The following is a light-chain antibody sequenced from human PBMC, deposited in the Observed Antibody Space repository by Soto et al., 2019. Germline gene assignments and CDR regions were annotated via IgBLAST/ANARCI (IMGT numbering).Light chain of an antibody. V-gene: IGLV2-14*01. CDR3: SSYTSSSTLV. J-gene: IGLJ2*01. Sequence: QSALTQPASVSESPGQSITISCTGTSGDVGGYNYVSWYQQHPGKAPKLIIYEVSHRPSGVSNRFSGSKSGNTASLTISGLQAEYEADYYCSSYTSSSTLVFGGGTKLTVL. CDR1: SGDVGGYNY. CDR2: EVS.